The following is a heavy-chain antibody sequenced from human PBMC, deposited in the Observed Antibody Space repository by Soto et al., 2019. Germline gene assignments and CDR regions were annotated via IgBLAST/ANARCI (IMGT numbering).Heavy chain of an antibody. V-gene: IGHV3-30*18. D-gene: IGHD6-6*01. Sequence: GGSLRLSCAASGFTFSSYGMHWVRQAPGKGLEWVAVISYDGSNKYYADSVKGRFTISRDNSKNTLYLQMNSLRAEDTAVYYCAKESSSYYGMDVWGQGTTVTV. CDR2: ISYDGSNK. J-gene: IGHJ6*02. CDR3: AKESSSYYGMDV. CDR1: GFTFSSYG.